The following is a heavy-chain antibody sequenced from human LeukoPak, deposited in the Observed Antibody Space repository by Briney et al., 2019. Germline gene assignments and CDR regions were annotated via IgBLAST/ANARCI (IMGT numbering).Heavy chain of an antibody. V-gene: IGHV3-23*01. CDR3: AKESQTYYDIMTGYPNYYFDY. J-gene: IGHJ4*02. CDR2: ISGSGANT. D-gene: IGHD3-9*01. CDR1: KFTFSTSA. Sequence: GGSLRLSCAASKFTFSTSAMSWVRQAPGKGLEWVSAISGSGANTYYVDSVRGRFTISRDNSKNTLYLEMSSLRSDDTAVYYCAKESQTYYDIMTGYPNYYFDYWGQGTLVTVSS.